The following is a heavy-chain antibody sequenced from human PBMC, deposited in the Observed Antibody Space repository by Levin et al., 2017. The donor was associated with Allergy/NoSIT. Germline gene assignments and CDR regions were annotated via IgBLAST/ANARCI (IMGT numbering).Heavy chain of an antibody. Sequence: GESLNISCAASGFTVYNNYMTWSGKPPGKGLDWFSLIFSVGNTPYANSLRGRFPIPRNSSKNTLYLQMNSLRVEDTAVYYCAGYTAGEHWGQGALVIVSS. V-gene: IGHV3-66*01. J-gene: IGHJ4*02. CDR1: GFTVYNNY. CDR2: IFSVGNT. CDR3: AGYTAGEH. D-gene: IGHD5-18*01.